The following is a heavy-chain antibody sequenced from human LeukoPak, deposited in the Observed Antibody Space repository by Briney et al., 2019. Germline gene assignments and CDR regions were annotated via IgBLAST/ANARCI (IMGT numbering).Heavy chain of an antibody. D-gene: IGHD6-13*01. CDR2: IYYSGST. CDR1: GGSISTYS. V-gene: IGHV4-59*12. J-gene: IGHJ6*02. CDR3: TGVSSSSWYESGGYYYGMDV. Sequence: PSETLSLTCTVSGGSISTYSWTWIRQPPGKGLEWIGNIYYSGSTNYNPSLKSQVTMSVDTSKNQFSLKLSSVTAADTAVYYCTGVSSSSWYESGGYYYGMDVWGQGTTVTVSS.